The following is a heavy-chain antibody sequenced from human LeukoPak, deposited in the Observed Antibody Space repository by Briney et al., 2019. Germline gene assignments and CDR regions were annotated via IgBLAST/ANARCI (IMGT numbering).Heavy chain of an antibody. CDR3: AGDPDSSGWSSIEY. J-gene: IGHJ4*02. CDR2: INSDGRST. CDR1: GFTFSSYA. Sequence: PGGSLRLSCAASGFTFSSYAMHWVRQAPGKGLVWVSRINSDGRSTNYADSVKGRFTISRDNAKNTLYLQMNSLRAEDTAVYYCAGDPDSSGWSSIEYWGQGTLVTVSS. D-gene: IGHD6-19*01. V-gene: IGHV3-74*01.